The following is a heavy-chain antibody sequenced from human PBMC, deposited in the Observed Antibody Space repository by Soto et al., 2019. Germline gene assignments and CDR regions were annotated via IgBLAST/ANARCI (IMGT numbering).Heavy chain of an antibody. J-gene: IGHJ6*02. CDR1: GYTFASYY. D-gene: IGHD2-15*01. CDR3: ARDQSSGGSCYSCYYGMDV. CDR2: INPSGGST. Sequence: GASVKVSCKASGYTFASYYMHWVRQAPGQGLEWMGIINPSGGSTSYAQKFQGRVTMTRDTSTSTVYMELSSLRSEDTAVYHCARDQSSGGSCYSCYYGMDVWGQGTTVTVSS. V-gene: IGHV1-46*01.